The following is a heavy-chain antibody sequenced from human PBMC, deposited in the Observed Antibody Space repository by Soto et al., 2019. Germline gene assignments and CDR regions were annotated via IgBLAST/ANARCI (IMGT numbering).Heavy chain of an antibody. CDR3: ARAPMVLSRSYFDS. CDR1: GCSIRNFH. J-gene: IGHJ4*02. CDR2: ISYSGNT. D-gene: IGHD2-8*01. V-gene: IGHV4-59*01. Sequence: PSETLSLPGPVSGCSIRNFHWSWIRQPPGKGLEWIGYISYSGNTNYNPSLKSRVSISVDTSKNQLSLNLTSVTAADTAVYYCARAPMVLSRSYFDSWGQGTPVTVSS.